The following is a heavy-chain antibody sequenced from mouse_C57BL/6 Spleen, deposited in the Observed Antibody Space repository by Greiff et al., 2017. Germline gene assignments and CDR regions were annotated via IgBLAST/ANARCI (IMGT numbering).Heavy chain of an antibody. CDR2: INPSNGGT. V-gene: IGHV1-53*01. J-gene: IGHJ4*01. CDR3: AREDGYFDYAMDY. D-gene: IGHD2-3*01. CDR1: GYTFTSYW. Sequence: QVQLKQPGTELVKPGASVKLSCKASGYTFTSYWMHWVKQRPGQGLEWIGNINPSNGGTNYNEKFKSKATLTVDKSSSTAYMQLSSLTSEDSAVYYCAREDGYFDYAMDYWGQGTSVTVSS.